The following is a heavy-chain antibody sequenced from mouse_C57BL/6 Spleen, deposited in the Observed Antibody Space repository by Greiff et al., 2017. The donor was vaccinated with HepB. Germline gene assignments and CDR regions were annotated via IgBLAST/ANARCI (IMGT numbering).Heavy chain of an antibody. Sequence: EVKLMESGPELVKPGASVKISCKASGYSFTGYYMNWVKQSPEKSLEWIGEINPSTGGTTYNQKFKAKTTLTVDKSSSTAYMQLKSLTSENSAGYCGAGKTVVAYWYFGVWGRETTFTVSS. J-gene: IGHJ1*03. D-gene: IGHD1-1*01. CDR3: AGKTVVAYWYFGV. CDR1: GYSFTGYY. CDR2: INPSTGGT. V-gene: IGHV1-42*01.